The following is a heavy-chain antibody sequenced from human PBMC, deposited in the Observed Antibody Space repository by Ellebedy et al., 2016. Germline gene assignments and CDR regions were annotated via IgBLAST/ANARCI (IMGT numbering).Heavy chain of an antibody. CDR1: GYTFTTYG. CDR3: ARVLGSPVVGTGFFDY. J-gene: IGHJ4*02. D-gene: IGHD6-13*01. V-gene: IGHV1-3*04. CDR2: INTGNDDT. Sequence: ASVKVSCKASGYTFTTYGIHWVRQAPGQSLEWMGWINTGNDDTKYSQKFQGRITITRDTSASTVYMELSSLRSEDTAVYTCARVLGSPVVGTGFFDYWGQGTLVTVSS.